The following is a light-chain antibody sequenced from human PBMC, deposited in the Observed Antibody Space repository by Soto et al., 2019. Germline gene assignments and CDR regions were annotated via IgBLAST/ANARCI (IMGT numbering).Light chain of an antibody. V-gene: IGKV3-20*01. CDR2: GAS. Sequence: EIVLTQSPGTLSLSPGEGATLSCRASQTISNTYLAWYQQKPGQAPRLLIYGASSRATGIPDRFSGSGSGTDFTLTISGLEPEDLAVYYCQSYGRTVFNFGPGTKVYIK. CDR3: QSYGRTVFN. CDR1: QTISNTY. J-gene: IGKJ3*01.